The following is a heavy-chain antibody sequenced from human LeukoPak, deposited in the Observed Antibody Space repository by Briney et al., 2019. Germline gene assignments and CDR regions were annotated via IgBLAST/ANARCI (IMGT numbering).Heavy chain of an antibody. D-gene: IGHD2-15*01. Sequence: GGSLRLSSVASGFPFSSYWMSCVRHVPGNRLDLVANMKEDGSVKNYVDSVKGRFTISRDNAESSVYLQMSSLRAEDTALYFCARDPGWSSFDIWGQGAMVTVSS. V-gene: IGHV3-7*01. CDR1: GFPFSSYW. J-gene: IGHJ3*02. CDR3: ARDPGWSSFDI. CDR2: MKEDGSVK.